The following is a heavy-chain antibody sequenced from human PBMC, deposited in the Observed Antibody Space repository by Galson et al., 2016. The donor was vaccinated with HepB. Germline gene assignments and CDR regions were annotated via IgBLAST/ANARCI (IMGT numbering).Heavy chain of an antibody. D-gene: IGHD3-10*01. V-gene: IGHV1-8*01. CDR2: MNPHSGNT. J-gene: IGHJ4*02. CDR3: AREIIHYGSGSYLDY. CDR1: GYTFTSHD. Sequence: SVKVSCKACGYTFTSHDIHWVRQATGQGLDWMGWMNPHSGNTGYAQNFQGRLTMTRDTSITTAYLEVSSLRSEDSAVYYCAREIIHYGSGSYLDYWGQGTLVTVSS.